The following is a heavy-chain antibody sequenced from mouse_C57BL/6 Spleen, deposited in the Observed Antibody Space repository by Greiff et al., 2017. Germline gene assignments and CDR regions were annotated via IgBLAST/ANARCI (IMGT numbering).Heavy chain of an antibody. CDR1: GFTFSSYG. D-gene: IGHD1-1*01. Sequence: EVQLQESGGDLVKPGGSLKLSCAASGFTFSSYGMSWVRQTPDKRLEWVATISSGGSYTYYPDSVKGRFTISSDNAKNTLYLQMSSLKSEDTAMYYCARHPTVVEPSRYAMDYWGQGTSVTVSS. CDR2: ISSGGSYT. V-gene: IGHV5-6*01. J-gene: IGHJ4*01. CDR3: ARHPTVVEPSRYAMDY.